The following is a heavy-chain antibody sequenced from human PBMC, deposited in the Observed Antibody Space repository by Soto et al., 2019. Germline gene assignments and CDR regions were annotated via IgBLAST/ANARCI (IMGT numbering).Heavy chain of an antibody. D-gene: IGHD2-21*01. Sequence: ASVKVSCKASGYTFTSYYMHWVRQAPGQGLEWMGWISAYNGNTNYAQKLQGRVTMTTDTSTSTAYMELRSLRSDDTAVYYCARDQLLYGMDVWGQGTTVTVSS. CDR2: ISAYNGNT. CDR3: ARDQLLYGMDV. V-gene: IGHV1-18*04. CDR1: GYTFTSYY. J-gene: IGHJ6*02.